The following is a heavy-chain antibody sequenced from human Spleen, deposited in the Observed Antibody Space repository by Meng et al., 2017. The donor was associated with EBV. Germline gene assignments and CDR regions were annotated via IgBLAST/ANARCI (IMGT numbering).Heavy chain of an antibody. CDR2: IHHGGST. D-gene: IGHD3-10*01. V-gene: IGHV4-4*02. J-gene: IGHJ5*02. Sequence: GPGLLTPSGTPSPTCGVSGGSISSDNGWTWVRQPPGKGLEWVGEIHHGGSTNYNPSLKSRVTISLDKSKNQFSLRLTSVTAADTAVYYCSIIIYGSGLNSWFDPWGQGTLVTVSS. CDR3: SIIIYGSGLNSWFDP. CDR1: GGSISSDNG.